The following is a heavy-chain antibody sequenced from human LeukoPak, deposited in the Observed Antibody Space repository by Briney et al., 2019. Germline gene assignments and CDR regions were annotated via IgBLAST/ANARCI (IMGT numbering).Heavy chain of an antibody. CDR2: VSFDGRNK. CDR1: GFSLSAYW. CDR3: VRIVGHTTTDF. V-gene: IGHV3-30-3*01. J-gene: IGHJ4*02. Sequence: GGSLRLSCAASGFSLSAYWMTWVRQAPGKGLEWVSFVSFDGRNKNYADSVRGRFTISRDNSKNTLYLQMNSVTYEDTAVYFCVRIVGHTTTDFWGQGTIVTVSS. D-gene: IGHD1-1*01.